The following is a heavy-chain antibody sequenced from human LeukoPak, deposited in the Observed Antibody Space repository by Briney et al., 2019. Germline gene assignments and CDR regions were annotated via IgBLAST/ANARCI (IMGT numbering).Heavy chain of an antibody. J-gene: IGHJ6*03. CDR2: NSTSSGTI. CDR1: GFTFSNYG. Sequence: GGSLRLACAVSGFTFSNYGMTWVRQAPGKGLEWVSYNSTSSGTIYYTDSVKGRFTISRDNAKSALYLQMSSLTAEDTGVYYCARVPSGYTLGFGYFYYYMDVWGKGTTVAVSS. V-gene: IGHV3-48*04. D-gene: IGHD5-18*01. CDR3: ARVPSGYTLGFGYFYYYMDV.